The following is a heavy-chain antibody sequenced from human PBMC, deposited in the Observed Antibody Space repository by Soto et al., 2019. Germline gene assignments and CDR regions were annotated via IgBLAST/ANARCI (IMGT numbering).Heavy chain of an antibody. V-gene: IGHV4-4*02. D-gene: IGHD3-10*01. CDR3: ARREINYYGSGSYYIEYFQH. CDR2: IYYSGST. Sequence: SETPSLTCAVSGGSISSSNWWSWVRQPPGKGLEWIGYIYYSGSTNYNPSLKSRVTISVDTSKNQFSLKLSSVTAADTAVYYCARREINYYGSGSYYIEYFQHWGQGTLVTVS. J-gene: IGHJ1*01. CDR1: GGSISSSNW.